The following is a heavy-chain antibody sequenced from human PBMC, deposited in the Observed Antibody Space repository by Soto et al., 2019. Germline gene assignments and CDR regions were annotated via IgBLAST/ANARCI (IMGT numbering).Heavy chain of an antibody. CDR1: GFTFSSSV. Sequence: LRLSCAASGFTFSSSVMNWVRQAPGKGLQWVSGISDGGRFTYYAESVKGRFTISRDDSKRMLFLQMNSLRAEDTAVYYCAKSGPTNYFDYWGPGSLVTVSS. CDR3: AKSGPTNYFDY. CDR2: ISDGGRFT. D-gene: IGHD1-26*01. V-gene: IGHV3-23*01. J-gene: IGHJ4*02.